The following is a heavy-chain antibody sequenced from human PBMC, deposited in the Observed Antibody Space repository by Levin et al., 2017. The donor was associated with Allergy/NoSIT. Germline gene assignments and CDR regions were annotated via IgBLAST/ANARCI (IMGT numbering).Heavy chain of an antibody. J-gene: IGHJ4*02. CDR2: ISAYNGDT. CDR1: GYTFTSYG. CDR3: ARDSPYSSSPYYFDY. Sequence: GASVKVSCKASGYTFTSYGISWVRQAPGQGLEWMGWISAYNGDTNYARNLQGRVTMTTDTSTNTAYMELRSLTSDDTAVYYCARDSPYSSSPYYFDYWGQGTLVTVSS. D-gene: IGHD6-6*01. V-gene: IGHV1-18*01.